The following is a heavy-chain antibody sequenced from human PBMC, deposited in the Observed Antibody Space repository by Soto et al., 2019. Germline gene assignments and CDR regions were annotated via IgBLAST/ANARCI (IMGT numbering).Heavy chain of an antibody. D-gene: IGHD4-17*01. CDR1: GFTFSSYA. Sequence: GGSLRLSCAASGFTFSSYAMNWVRQAPGKGLEWVSAISGSGGSTYYADSVKGRFTISRDNSKNTLYLQMNSLRAEDTAVYYCAKDDYGDYDGWFDPWGQGTLVTVSS. CDR2: ISGSGGST. V-gene: IGHV3-23*01. CDR3: AKDDYGDYDGWFDP. J-gene: IGHJ5*02.